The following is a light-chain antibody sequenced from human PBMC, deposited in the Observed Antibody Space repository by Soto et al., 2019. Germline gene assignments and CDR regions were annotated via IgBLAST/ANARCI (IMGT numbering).Light chain of an antibody. CDR3: QQYQSGYT. V-gene: IGKV1-5*03. CDR2: KAS. J-gene: IGKJ2*01. Sequence: DIPMTQSPSTLSASVGDRVTITCRASENIFTWLAWYQQKAGKAPKLLISKASTLESGVPSRFSGSGSGTQFTLTISSLQPDDFASYYCQQYQSGYTFGLGTTLEIK. CDR1: ENIFTW.